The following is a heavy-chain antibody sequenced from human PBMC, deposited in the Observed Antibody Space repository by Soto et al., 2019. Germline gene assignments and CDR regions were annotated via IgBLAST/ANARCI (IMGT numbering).Heavy chain of an antibody. V-gene: IGHV3-30-3*01. D-gene: IGHD1-26*01. Sequence: GGSLRLSCAASGFTFSSYAMHWVRQAPGKGLEWVAVISYDGSNKYYADSVKGRFTISRDNSKNTLYLQMNSLRAEDTAVYYCAREWELLLEYFDYWGQGTLVTVSS. J-gene: IGHJ4*02. CDR1: GFTFSSYA. CDR3: AREWELLLEYFDY. CDR2: ISYDGSNK.